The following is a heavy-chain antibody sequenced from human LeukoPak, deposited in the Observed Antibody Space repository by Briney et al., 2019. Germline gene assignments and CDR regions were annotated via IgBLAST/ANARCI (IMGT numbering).Heavy chain of an antibody. V-gene: IGHV3-30*04. CDR2: ISYDGSNK. CDR3: ARGGVFYGDYGSDY. Sequence: GGSLRLSCAASGFTFSSYAMHWVRQAPGKGLEWVAVISYDGSNKYYADSVKGRFTISRDNAKNSLYLQMNNLRAEDTAVYYCARGGVFYGDYGSDYWGQGTLVTVSS. CDR1: GFTFSSYA. D-gene: IGHD4-17*01. J-gene: IGHJ4*02.